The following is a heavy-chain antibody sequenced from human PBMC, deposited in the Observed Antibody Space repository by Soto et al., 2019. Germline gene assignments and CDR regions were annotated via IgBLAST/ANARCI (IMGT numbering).Heavy chain of an antibody. Sequence: EVQLVESGGGLVQPGGSLRLSCAASRFTFSSYSMNWVRQAPGKGLEWVSYISSSSSTMYYADSAKGRFTISRDNAKNSLYLQMDSLRAEDTAVYYCARGGVDYYYYYMDVWGKGTTVTVSS. CDR1: RFTFSSYS. V-gene: IGHV3-48*01. CDR3: ARGGVDYYYYYMDV. J-gene: IGHJ6*03. D-gene: IGHD2-15*01. CDR2: ISSSSSTM.